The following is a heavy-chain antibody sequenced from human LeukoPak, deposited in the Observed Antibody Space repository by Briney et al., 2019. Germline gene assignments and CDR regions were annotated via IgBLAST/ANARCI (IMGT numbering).Heavy chain of an antibody. Sequence: SETLSLTCTVSGGSISSSSYYWGWIRQPPGKGLEWIGSIYYSGSTYYNPSLKSRVTISVDTSKNQFSLKLSSVTAADTAVYYCATSGPIYYGSGSYYNYFDYWGQGTLVTVSS. CDR2: IYYSGST. CDR3: ATSGPIYYGSGSYYNYFDY. V-gene: IGHV4-39*07. D-gene: IGHD3-10*01. J-gene: IGHJ4*02. CDR1: GGSISSSSYY.